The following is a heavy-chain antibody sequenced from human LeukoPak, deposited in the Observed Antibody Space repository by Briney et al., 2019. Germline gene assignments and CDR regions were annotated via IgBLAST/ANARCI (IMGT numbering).Heavy chain of an antibody. CDR1: GYTFTSYG. D-gene: IGHD6-13*01. CDR3: ARTTYSSSWEYYFDY. Sequence: ASVKVSCKTSGYTFTSYGLNWVRQAPGQGLEWMGWMNPNSGNTGYAQKFQGRVTMTRNTSISTAYMELSSLRSEDTAVYYCARTTYSSSWEYYFDYWGQGTLVTVSS. V-gene: IGHV1-8*02. J-gene: IGHJ4*02. CDR2: MNPNSGNT.